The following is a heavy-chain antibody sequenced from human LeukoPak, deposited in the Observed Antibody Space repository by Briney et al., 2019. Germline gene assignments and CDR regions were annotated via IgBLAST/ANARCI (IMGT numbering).Heavy chain of an antibody. Sequence: PGGSLRLSCAASGFTFSSYAMHWVRQAPGKGLEYVSAISSNGGSTYYANSVKGRFTISRDNSKNTLYLQMGSLRAEDMAVYYCARGSEAVAGSEDYWGQGTLVTVSS. D-gene: IGHD6-19*01. CDR2: ISSNGGST. V-gene: IGHV3-64*01. CDR3: ARGSEAVAGSEDY. CDR1: GFTFSSYA. J-gene: IGHJ4*02.